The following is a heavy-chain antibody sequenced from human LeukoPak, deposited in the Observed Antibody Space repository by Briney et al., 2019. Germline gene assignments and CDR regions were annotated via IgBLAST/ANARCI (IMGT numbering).Heavy chain of an antibody. D-gene: IGHD3-16*01. CDR3: ARDMGG. CDR2: IYYSGST. Sequence: SETLSLTCTVSGGSNSSYYWSWIRQPPGKGLEWIGYIYYSGSTNYNPSLKSRVTISVDTSKDQFSLKLSSVTAADTAVYYCARDMGGWGQGTLVTVSS. J-gene: IGHJ4*02. CDR1: GGSNSSYY. V-gene: IGHV4-59*01.